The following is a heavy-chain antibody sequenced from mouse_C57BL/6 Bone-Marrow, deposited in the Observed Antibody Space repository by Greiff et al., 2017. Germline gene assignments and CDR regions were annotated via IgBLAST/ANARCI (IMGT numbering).Heavy chain of an antibody. CDR2: ISPRSGNT. D-gene: IGHD1-1*01. CDR1: GYTFTSYG. Sequence: VQLQQSGAELARPGASVKLSCKASGYTFTSYGISWVKQRTGQGLEWIGEISPRSGNTYYNEKFKGKATLTADKSSSTAYMELRSLTSEDSAVYFCARSLLLFAYWGQGTLVTVSA. V-gene: IGHV1-81*01. J-gene: IGHJ3*01. CDR3: ARSLLLFAY.